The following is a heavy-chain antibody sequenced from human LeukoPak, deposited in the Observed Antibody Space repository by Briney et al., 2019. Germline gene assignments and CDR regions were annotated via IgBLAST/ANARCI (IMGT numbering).Heavy chain of an antibody. D-gene: IGHD3-10*01. CDR2: IIPILGIA. J-gene: IGHJ4*02. CDR3: ARDYGSGRNPDSWYFDY. V-gene: IGHV1-69*04. CDR1: GYTFTSYA. Sequence: ASVKVSCKASGYTFTSYAISWVRQAPGQGLEWMGRIIPILGIANYAQKFQGRVTITADKSTSTAYMELSSLRSEDTAVYYCARDYGSGRNPDSWYFDYWGQGTLVTVSS.